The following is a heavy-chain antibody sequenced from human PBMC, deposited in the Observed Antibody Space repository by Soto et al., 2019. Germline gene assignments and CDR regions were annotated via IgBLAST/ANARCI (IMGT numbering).Heavy chain of an antibody. CDR1: GGSFSGYY. Sequence: PSETLSLTCAVYGGSFSGYYWSWIRQPPGKGLEWIGEINHSGSTNYNPSLKSRVTISVDTSKNQFSLKLSSVTAADTAVYYCARERAVLRFLEWSLFDYWGQGTLLTVSS. CDR2: INHSGST. J-gene: IGHJ4*02. D-gene: IGHD3-3*01. CDR3: ARERAVLRFLEWSLFDY. V-gene: IGHV4-34*01.